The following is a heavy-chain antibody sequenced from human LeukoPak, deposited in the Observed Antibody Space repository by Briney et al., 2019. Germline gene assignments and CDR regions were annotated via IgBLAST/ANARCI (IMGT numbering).Heavy chain of an antibody. CDR1: GFTFSSYS. J-gene: IGHJ4*02. V-gene: IGHV3-21*01. Sequence: GGSLRLSCAVSGFTFSSYSMNWVRQAPGKGLEWVSSISSSSSYIYYADSVKGRFTISGDNAKNSLYLEMNSLRAEDTAVYYCARAYCRGGSCYPFDYWGQGTLVTVSS. D-gene: IGHD2-15*01. CDR2: ISSSSSYI. CDR3: ARAYCRGGSCYPFDY.